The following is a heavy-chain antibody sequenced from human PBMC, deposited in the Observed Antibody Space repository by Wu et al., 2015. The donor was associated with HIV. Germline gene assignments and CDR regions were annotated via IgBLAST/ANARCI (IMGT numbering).Heavy chain of an antibody. D-gene: IGHD6-19*01. V-gene: IGHV1-8*01. Sequence: QEQLVQSETEMKRPGASLKVSCKASGYTFTDYDINWVRQATGQGLEWMGWMNPKSGNTGYPQKFQGRITMTRDTSISTAYMELSSLRSEDTAVYYCARVGRIAVAGTDYFDLWGRGTLVTVSS. J-gene: IGHJ2*01. CDR2: MNPKSGNT. CDR3: ARVGRIAVAGTDYFDL. CDR1: GYTFTDYD.